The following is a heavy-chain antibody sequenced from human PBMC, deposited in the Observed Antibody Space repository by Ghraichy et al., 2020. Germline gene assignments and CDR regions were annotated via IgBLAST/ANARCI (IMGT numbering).Heavy chain of an antibody. J-gene: IGHJ1*01. Sequence: SETLSLTCAVYGGSFSGYYWSWIRQPPGKGLEWIGEINHSGITNYNPSLKSRVTISVDTSKNQFSLKLSSVTAADTAVYYCARGRSTVPLRGDFQHWGQGTLVTVSS. CDR1: GGSFSGYY. CDR2: INHSGIT. CDR3: ARGRSTVPLRGDFQH. V-gene: IGHV4-34*01. D-gene: IGHD4-17*01.